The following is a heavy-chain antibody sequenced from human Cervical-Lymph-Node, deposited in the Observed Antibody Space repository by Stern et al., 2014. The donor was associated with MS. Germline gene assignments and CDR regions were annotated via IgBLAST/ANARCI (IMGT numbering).Heavy chain of an antibody. CDR3: TPDYHYYGMDV. CDR2: IKSKTDGGTT. J-gene: IGHJ6*02. CDR1: GFTFSNAW. V-gene: IGHV3-15*01. Sequence: EVQLVESGGGLVKPGGSLRLSCAASGFTFSNAWMSWVRQAPGKGLEWVGRIKSKTDGGTTDYAAPVKGRFTISRDDSKNTLYLQMNSLKTEETAVYYCTPDYHYYGMDVWGQGTTVTVSS.